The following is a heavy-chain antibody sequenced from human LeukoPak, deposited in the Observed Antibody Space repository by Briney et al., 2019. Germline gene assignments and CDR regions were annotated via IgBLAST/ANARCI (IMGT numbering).Heavy chain of an antibody. CDR3: ARDRGSSGWYEFDY. CDR1: GFTSSSYW. CDR2: IKQDGSEK. Sequence: TGGSLRLSCAASGFTSSSYWMSWVRQAPGKGLEWVANIKQDGSEKYYVDPVKGRFTISRDNAKNSLYLQMNSLRAEDTAVYYCARDRGSSGWYEFDYWGQGTLVTVSS. D-gene: IGHD6-19*01. V-gene: IGHV3-7*01. J-gene: IGHJ4*02.